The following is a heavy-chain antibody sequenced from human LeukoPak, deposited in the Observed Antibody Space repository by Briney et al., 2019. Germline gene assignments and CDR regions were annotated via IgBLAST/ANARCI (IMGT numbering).Heavy chain of an antibody. J-gene: IGHJ5*02. CDR3: ARLYFDFLSGYLDH. CDR1: GGSITTHGNY. V-gene: IGHV4-39*02. Sequence: SETLSLTCTVSGGSITTHGNYWGWIRQPPGKGLEWIGSISHSGNTHYSPSLQSRVTMSADTSRNNFSLKLSSVTAADTAVYYCARLYFDFLSGYLDHWGQGTLVTVSS. CDR2: ISHSGNT. D-gene: IGHD3-3*01.